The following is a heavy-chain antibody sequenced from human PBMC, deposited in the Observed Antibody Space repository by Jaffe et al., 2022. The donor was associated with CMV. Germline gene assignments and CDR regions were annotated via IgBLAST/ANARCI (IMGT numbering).Heavy chain of an antibody. CDR3: ARQVGPDY. V-gene: IGHV3-23*01. CDR2: ISGSGGST. Sequence: EVQLLESGGGSVQPGGSLRLSCAASGFTFSTYAMIWVRQAPGKGLEWVSAISGSGGSTFYADSVKGRLTISRDNSKNTLYLQMNSLRADDTAIYYCARQVGPDYWGQGTLVTVSS. D-gene: IGHD2-2*01. J-gene: IGHJ4*02. CDR1: GFTFSTYA.